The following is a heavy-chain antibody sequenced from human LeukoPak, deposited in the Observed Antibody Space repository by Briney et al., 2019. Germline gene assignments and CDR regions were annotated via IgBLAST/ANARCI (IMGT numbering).Heavy chain of an antibody. J-gene: IGHJ5*01. V-gene: IGHV3-23*01. CDR2: ISGSGGST. CDR1: GFTFTFSSYA. CDR3: VRNRVVVPNGDWFDS. D-gene: IGHD2-8*01. Sequence: PGGSLRLSCAASGFTFTFSSYAMSWVRQAPGKGLEWVSGISGSGGSTYYADSVKGRFTISRDNSKNTLYLQMNSLSAEDTAVYYCVRNRVVVPNGDWFDSWGRGTLVTVSS.